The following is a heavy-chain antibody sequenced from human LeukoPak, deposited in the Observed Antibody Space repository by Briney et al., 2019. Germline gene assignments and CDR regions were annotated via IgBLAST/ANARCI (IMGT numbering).Heavy chain of an antibody. V-gene: IGHV3-30-3*01. CDR2: ISYDGSNK. J-gene: IGHJ4*02. CDR3: ARGALNYYDSSGLTD. CDR1: GFTFSSYA. D-gene: IGHD3-22*01. Sequence: GGSLRLSCAASGFTFSSYAMHWVRQAPGKGLEWVAVISYDGSNKYYADSVKGRFTISRDNSKNTLYLQMNSLRAEDTAVYYCARGALNYYDSSGLTDWGQGTLVTVSS.